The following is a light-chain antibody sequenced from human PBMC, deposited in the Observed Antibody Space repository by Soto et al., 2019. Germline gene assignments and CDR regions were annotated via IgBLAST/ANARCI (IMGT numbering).Light chain of an antibody. J-gene: IGKJ5*01. CDR2: GAS. Sequence: DIQMSKSPFSLSASVRDRVTITCRASQSISISLNWYQLKPGKAPNLLMYGASYLKSGVPTRFSGSGSGTDFTLTIDGLEPEDFVVYYCQQYGDLPITFGQGTRLEIK. CDR3: QQYGDLPIT. CDR1: QSISIS. V-gene: IGKV1-39*01.